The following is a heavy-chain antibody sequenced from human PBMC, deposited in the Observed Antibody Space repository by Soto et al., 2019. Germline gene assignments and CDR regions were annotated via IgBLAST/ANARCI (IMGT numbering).Heavy chain of an antibody. CDR2: ISGRDSST. CDR3: AKAISVYNAPLDH. Sequence: EVQLLESGGGLVQPGGSLRLSCAASGFTFSSYAMNWVRQAPGKGLEWVSVISGRDSSTYYADSVKGRFTISRDNSKNTLYVQMNSLRADDTAIYYCAKAISVYNAPLDHWGQRTRVTVSS. D-gene: IGHD5-12*01. J-gene: IGHJ4*02. V-gene: IGHV3-23*01. CDR1: GFTFSSYA.